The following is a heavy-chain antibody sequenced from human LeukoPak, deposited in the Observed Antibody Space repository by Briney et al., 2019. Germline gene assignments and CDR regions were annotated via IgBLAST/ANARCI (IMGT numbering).Heavy chain of an antibody. V-gene: IGHV4-34*01. Sequence: PSETLSLTCAVYGGSFSGYYWSWIRQPPGKGLEWIGEINHSGSTNYNPSLKSRVTISVDTSKNQFSLKLSSVTAADTAVYYCARDGHCSGGSCYSRGWFDPWGQGTLVTVSS. CDR1: GGSFSGYY. D-gene: IGHD2-15*01. CDR2: INHSGST. CDR3: ARDGHCSGGSCYSRGWFDP. J-gene: IGHJ5*02.